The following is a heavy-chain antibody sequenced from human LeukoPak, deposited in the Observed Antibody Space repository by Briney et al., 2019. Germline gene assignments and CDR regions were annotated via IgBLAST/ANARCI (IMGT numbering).Heavy chain of an antibody. CDR2: INHSGST. J-gene: IGHJ4*02. CDR3: ARGSATMVRGEYFDY. Sequence: PSETLSLTCAVYGVSFSGYYWSWIRQPPGKGLEWIGEINHSGSTNYNPALKSRVIISVDTSKKQFPLKLSSVTAADTAVYYCARGSATMVRGEYFDYWGQGTLVTVSS. CDR1: GVSFSGYY. D-gene: IGHD3-10*01. V-gene: IGHV4-34*01.